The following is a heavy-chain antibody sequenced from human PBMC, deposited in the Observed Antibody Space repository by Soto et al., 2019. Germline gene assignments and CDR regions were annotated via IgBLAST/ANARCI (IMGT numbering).Heavy chain of an antibody. D-gene: IGHD2-21*01. CDR1: CAALNSGNYY. CDR2: IYVTGAV. J-gene: IGHJ5*02. CDR3: ARLRIATNNYKWFDP. Sequence: SETLSLTCSGSCAALNSGNYYWSWIRQVPGKGLEWIGHIYVTGAVDYNPSLRDRITISQDTSERQFSLNLRLVTAADTAVYYCARLRIATNNYKWFDPWGQGTLVTVSS. V-gene: IGHV4-31*03.